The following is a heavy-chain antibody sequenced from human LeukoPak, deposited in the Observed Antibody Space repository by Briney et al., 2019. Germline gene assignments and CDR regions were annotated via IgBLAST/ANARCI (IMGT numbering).Heavy chain of an antibody. D-gene: IGHD2-15*01. CDR2: MYYSGNT. V-gene: IGHV4-39*01. Sequence: SETLSLTCTVSGGSISSGHYWWGWIRQPPGKGLDWIGSMYYSGNTHYDPSLQSRVTVSVDTFKNQFSLKLTSVTAADTAVYYCVRQRGVGSWSFDYWGQGSLVTVSS. CDR3: VRQRGVGSWSFDY. J-gene: IGHJ4*02. CDR1: GGSISSGHYW.